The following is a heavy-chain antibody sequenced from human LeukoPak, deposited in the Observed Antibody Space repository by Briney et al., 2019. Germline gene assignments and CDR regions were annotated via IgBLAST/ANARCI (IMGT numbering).Heavy chain of an antibody. V-gene: IGHV3-23*01. Sequence: PGKSLTLSCAASGFNFSSYGMHWVRQAPGKGLEWVSAISGSGSSTYYADSVKGRFTISRDNSKNTLFLQMNALRAEDTAVYYCAREKSGDGFDIWGQGTMVTVSS. CDR1: GFNFSSYG. CDR2: ISGSGSST. CDR3: AREKSGDGFDI. J-gene: IGHJ3*02.